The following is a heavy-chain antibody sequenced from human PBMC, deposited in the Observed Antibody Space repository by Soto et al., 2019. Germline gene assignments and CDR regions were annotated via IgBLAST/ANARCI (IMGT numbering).Heavy chain of an antibody. Sequence: EVQLVESGGGLVQPGGSLRLSCAASGFTVSSHYMSWVRQAPGKGLEWVSLIYSGGSTSYADDVKGRFTIYRHNSKNKLYIQMNSLSDEGTALYYCACGRRPDEFQHWGQGTLVTVSS. CDR1: GFTVSSHY. J-gene: IGHJ1*01. CDR3: ACGRRPDEFQH. D-gene: IGHD1-26*01. CDR2: IYSGGST. V-gene: IGHV3-53*04.